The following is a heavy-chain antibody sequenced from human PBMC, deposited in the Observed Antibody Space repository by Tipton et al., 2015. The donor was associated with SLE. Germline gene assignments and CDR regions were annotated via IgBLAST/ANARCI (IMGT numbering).Heavy chain of an antibody. D-gene: IGHD5-18*01. CDR2: TNPNSGGS. CDR1: GFTFSDNY. CDR3: ARVRVDTAMGVFDF. Sequence: QSGAEVKEPGASVRVSCRASGFTFSDNYIHWVRQAPGQGLEWMGRTNPNSGGSHYSQKFQGRVTMTWDTSVSTFYMDLSGLRSDDSALYFCARVRVDTAMGVFDFWGQGTLVTVSS. J-gene: IGHJ4*02. V-gene: IGHV1-2*06.